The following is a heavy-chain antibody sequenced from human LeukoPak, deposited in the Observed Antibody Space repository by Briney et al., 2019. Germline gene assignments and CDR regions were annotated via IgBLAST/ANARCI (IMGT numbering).Heavy chain of an antibody. CDR1: GGSFSGYY. CDR2: INHSGST. CDR3: ARRTGTYYYDSSGYSPWRYYFDY. D-gene: IGHD3-22*01. Sequence: SETLSLTCAVYGGSFSGYYWSWIRQPPGKGLEWIGEINHSGSTNYNPSLKSRVTISVDTSKNQFSLKLSSVTAADTAVFYCARRTGTYYYDSSGYSPWRYYFDYWGQGTLVTVSS. V-gene: IGHV4-34*01. J-gene: IGHJ4*02.